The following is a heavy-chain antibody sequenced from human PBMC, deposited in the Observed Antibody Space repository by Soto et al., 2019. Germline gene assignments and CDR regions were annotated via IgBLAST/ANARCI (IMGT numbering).Heavy chain of an antibody. CDR3: ARESTYGDVTWNY. Sequence: QVQLVQSGAEVKKPGASVKVSCKASGYTFTSYYMHWVRQAPGQGLEWMGIINPSGGSTSYAQKFQGRVSKTRDTSTSTVYIELSSLRSEDTAVYYCARESTYGDVTWNYWGQGTLFTVSS. CDR2: INPSGGST. V-gene: IGHV1-46*01. CDR1: GYTFTSYY. J-gene: IGHJ4*02. D-gene: IGHD4-17*01.